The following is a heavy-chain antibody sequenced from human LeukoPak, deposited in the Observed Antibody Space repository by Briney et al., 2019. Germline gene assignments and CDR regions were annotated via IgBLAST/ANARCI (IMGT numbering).Heavy chain of an antibody. J-gene: IGHJ4*02. Sequence: SETLSLTCTLSGGSISTYYWSWVRQPPGKGLEWIGYIYYTGSTDYNPSLKSRVTMSVDKSKNQFSLNLYYCVRAGGRYYSGWEFDSGGQGTLVTVSS. CDR2: IYYTGST. D-gene: IGHD2-15*01. V-gene: IGHV4-59*01. CDR3: WEFDS. CDR1: GGSISTYY.